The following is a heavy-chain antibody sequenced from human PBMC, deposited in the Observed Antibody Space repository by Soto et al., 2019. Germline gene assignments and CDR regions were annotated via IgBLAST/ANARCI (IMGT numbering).Heavy chain of an antibody. V-gene: IGHV1-3*01. Sequence: ASVTVCCTASVGTFSIYAINCVRQAPGQRLEWMGWINPDNGNTKSSQKFQDRVIITRDTSASTAYMDLSSLRSEDTAVYYCARGIATGQLDPWGQGTLVTVSS. CDR1: VGTFSIYA. J-gene: IGHJ5*02. CDR2: INPDNGNT. D-gene: IGHD2-15*01. CDR3: ARGIATGQLDP.